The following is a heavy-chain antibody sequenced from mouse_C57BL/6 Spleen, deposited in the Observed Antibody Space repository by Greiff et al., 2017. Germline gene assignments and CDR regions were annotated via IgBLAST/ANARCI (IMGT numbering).Heavy chain of an antibody. CDR3: ARQYYDYWFAY. CDR2: ILPGSGST. J-gene: IGHJ3*01. D-gene: IGHD2-4*01. V-gene: IGHV1-9*01. CDR1: GYTFTGYW. Sequence: VQLQQSGAELMKPGASVKLSCKATGYTFTGYWIEWVKQRPGHGLEWIGEILPGSGSTNYTEKFKGKATFTADTSSNTAYMQLSSLTTEDSAIYYCARQYYDYWFAYWGQGTLVTVSA.